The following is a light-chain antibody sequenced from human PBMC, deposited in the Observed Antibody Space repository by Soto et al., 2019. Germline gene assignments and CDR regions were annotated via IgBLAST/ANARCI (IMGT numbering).Light chain of an antibody. Sequence: EIVLTQSPGTLSLSPGERATLSCRASQSVSSSYLAWYQQKPGQAPRLLIYGASSRATGIPDRFSGSGFGTDFTLTISRLEPEDFAWYYCQQDGSSPTYTFGQGTKLEIK. J-gene: IGKJ2*01. CDR3: QQDGSSPTYT. V-gene: IGKV3-20*01. CDR2: GAS. CDR1: QSVSSSY.